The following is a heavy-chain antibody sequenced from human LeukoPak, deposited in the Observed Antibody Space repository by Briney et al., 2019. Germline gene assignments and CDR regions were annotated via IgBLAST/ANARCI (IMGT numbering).Heavy chain of an antibody. V-gene: IGHV3-7*01. CDR3: ARARVAYSNGYPSFAS. D-gene: IGHD5-18*01. Sequence: GGSLRLSCAASGFTFSNAWMSWVRQAPGEGLEWVASIKQDGSDTYYVDSVKGRFTISRDNAKNSLYLQMNSLRVEDTALYYCARARVAYSNGYPSFASWGQGTLVTVSS. J-gene: IGHJ4*02. CDR2: IKQDGSDT. CDR1: GFTFSNAW.